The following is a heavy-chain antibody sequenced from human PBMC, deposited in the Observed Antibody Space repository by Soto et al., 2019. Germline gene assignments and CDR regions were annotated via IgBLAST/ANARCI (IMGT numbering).Heavy chain of an antibody. D-gene: IGHD2-2*01. CDR3: ATFFQVVPAARWFDP. Sequence: GASVKVSCKVSGYTLTELSMHWVRQAPGKGLEWMGGFDPEDGETIYAQKFQGRVTMTEDTSTDTAYMELSSLRSEDTAVYYCATFFQVVPAARWFDPWGQGTLVTVSS. J-gene: IGHJ5*02. V-gene: IGHV1-24*01. CDR2: FDPEDGET. CDR1: GYTLTELS.